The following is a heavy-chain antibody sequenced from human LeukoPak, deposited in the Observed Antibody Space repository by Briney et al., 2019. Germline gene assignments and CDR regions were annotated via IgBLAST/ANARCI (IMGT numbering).Heavy chain of an antibody. J-gene: IGHJ4*02. D-gene: IGHD6-13*01. V-gene: IGHV4-59*01. CDR1: GGSISPYY. CDR3: ARAGSSWSTGYYFDY. Sequence: SETLSLTCTVSGGSISPYYWTWIRQPPGKGLEWIGFIYYTGSTNCTPYLNSRVTISADTSKNQFSLRLTSVTAADTAVYYCARAGSSWSTGYYFDYWGQGTLVTVSS. CDR2: IYYTGST.